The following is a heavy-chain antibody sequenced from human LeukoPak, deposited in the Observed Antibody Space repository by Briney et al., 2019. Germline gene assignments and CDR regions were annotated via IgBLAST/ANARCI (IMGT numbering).Heavy chain of an antibody. CDR2: IIPILGIA. D-gene: IGHD2-15*01. J-gene: IGHJ4*02. Sequence: SVKVSCKASGGTFSSYAISWVRQAPGQGLEWMGRIIPILGIANYAQKFQGRVTITADKSTSTAYMELSSLRSEDTAVYYCARDQCSGGSCYSGVVDYWGQGTLVTVSS. CDR3: ARDQCSGGSCYSGVVDY. CDR1: GGTFSSYA. V-gene: IGHV1-69*04.